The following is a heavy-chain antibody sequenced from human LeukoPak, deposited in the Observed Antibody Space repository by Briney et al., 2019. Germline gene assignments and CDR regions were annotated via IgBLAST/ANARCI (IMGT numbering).Heavy chain of an antibody. CDR2: IKSKSDGGTT. CDR3: TTEYQSLSYEYIWGTYRYGDLRDY. J-gene: IGHJ4*02. D-gene: IGHD3-16*02. CDR1: GFTFSSYS. V-gene: IGHV3-15*01. Sequence: GGSLRLSCAASGFTFSSYSMNWVRQAPGKGLEWVGHIKSKSDGGTTDNASPVKGRFTISRDDSKNTLYLQMNSLKTEDTAVYYCTTEYQSLSYEYIWGTYRYGDLRDYWGQGVLVTVSS.